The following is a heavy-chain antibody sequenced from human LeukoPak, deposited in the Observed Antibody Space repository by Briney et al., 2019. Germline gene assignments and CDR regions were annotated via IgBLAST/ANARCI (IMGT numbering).Heavy chain of an antibody. V-gene: IGHV3-23*01. CDR1: GFTFSSYA. CDR2: ISGSGGSK. Sequence: PGGSLRLSCAASGFTFSSYAMSWVRQAPGKGLEWVSAISGSGGSKYYADSVKGRFTISRDNSKNTLYLQMNSLRAEDTAVYYCARENSSGWYEVAGGFDYWGQGTLVTVSS. CDR3: ARENSSGWYEVAGGFDY. D-gene: IGHD6-19*01. J-gene: IGHJ4*02.